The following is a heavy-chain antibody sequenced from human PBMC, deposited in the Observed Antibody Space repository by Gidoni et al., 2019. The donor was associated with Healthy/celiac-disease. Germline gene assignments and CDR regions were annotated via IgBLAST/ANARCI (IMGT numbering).Heavy chain of an antibody. D-gene: IGHD3-9*01. V-gene: IGHV5-10-1*03. CDR1: GYSSTSYW. J-gene: IGHJ4*02. CDR2: IDPSDSYT. Sequence: EVQLVQSGAEVKKPGASLRISCKGSGYSSTSYWISWVRQMPGKGLEWMGRIDPSDSYTNYNQSFQGNVTISADKSISTTYLQWSSLKASDTAMYYCARHTSAGYDILTGYPDYWGQGTLVTVSS. CDR3: ARHTSAGYDILTGYPDY.